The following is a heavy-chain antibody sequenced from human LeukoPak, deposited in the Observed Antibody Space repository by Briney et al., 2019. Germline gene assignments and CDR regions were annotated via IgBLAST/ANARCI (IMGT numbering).Heavy chain of an antibody. CDR2: IRGSGGSS. J-gene: IGHJ4*02. CDR1: GFTFSSYA. Sequence: GGSLRLSCAASGFTFSSYAMNWVRQAPGKGLEWVSVIRGSGGSSYYGDSVKGRFTISRDNSKNTVYLQMHSLRVDDTAVYYCGKGGSMLGELSGDYWGQGTLVTVSS. V-gene: IGHV3-23*01. CDR3: GKGGSMLGELSGDY. D-gene: IGHD3-10*02.